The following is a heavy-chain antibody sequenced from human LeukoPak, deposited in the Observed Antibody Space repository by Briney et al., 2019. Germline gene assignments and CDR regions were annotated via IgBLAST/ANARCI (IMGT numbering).Heavy chain of an antibody. CDR2: IDNGGSYT. CDR1: GFIFSCKW. D-gene: IGHD3-22*01. V-gene: IGHV3-74*01. Sequence: GGSLRLSCAASGFIFSCKWIHWVRQAPGKGLEWVSRIDNGGSYTSYADSVKGRFTITRDNAKNTLYLQMNSRRAEDTAVYYCARDLPISDSSGYYLDYWGQGTVVTVSS. J-gene: IGHJ4*02. CDR3: ARDLPISDSSGYYLDY.